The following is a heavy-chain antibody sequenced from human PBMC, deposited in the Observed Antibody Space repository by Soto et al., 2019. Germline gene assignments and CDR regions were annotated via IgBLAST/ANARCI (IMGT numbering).Heavy chain of an antibody. CDR3: ARFRRNEYYYYYYMDV. CDR1: GGSISSYY. Sequence: SETLSLSCTVSGGSISSYYWGWIRQPPGKGLEWIGYIYYSGSTNYNPSLKSRVTISVDTSKNQFSLKLSSVTAADTAVYYCARFRRNEYYYYYYMDVWGKGTTVTVSS. D-gene: IGHD1-1*01. J-gene: IGHJ6*03. CDR2: IYYSGST. V-gene: IGHV4-59*01.